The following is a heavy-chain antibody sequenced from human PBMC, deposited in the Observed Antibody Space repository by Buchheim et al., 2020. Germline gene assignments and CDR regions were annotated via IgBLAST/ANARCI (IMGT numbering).Heavy chain of an antibody. D-gene: IGHD3-22*01. V-gene: IGHV3-30*02. CDR3: AKDRGYYDSSGYYYY. CDR2: IRYDGSNK. Sequence: QVQLVESGGGVVQPGRSLRLSCAASGFTFSSYGMHWVRQAPGKGLEWVAFIRYDGSNKYYADSVKGRFTISRDNSKNTLVLQMNSLRAEDTAVYYCAKDRGYYDSSGYYYYWGQGTL. CDR1: GFTFSSYG. J-gene: IGHJ4*02.